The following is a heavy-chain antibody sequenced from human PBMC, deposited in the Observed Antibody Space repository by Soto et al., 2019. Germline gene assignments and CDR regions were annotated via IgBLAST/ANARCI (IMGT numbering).Heavy chain of an antibody. Sequence: GGXLRLSCAASGFTFGTYTMNWVRQAPGKGLEWVSALGGGGDTHYAESVKGRFTISRDYSKNILLLQMNSLRDEDSAIYYCTKDRHPDGIWAFDFWGQGTLVTVSS. J-gene: IGHJ4*02. V-gene: IGHV3-23*01. CDR2: LGGGGDT. D-gene: IGHD3-9*01. CDR3: TKDRHPDGIWAFDF. CDR1: GFTFGTYT.